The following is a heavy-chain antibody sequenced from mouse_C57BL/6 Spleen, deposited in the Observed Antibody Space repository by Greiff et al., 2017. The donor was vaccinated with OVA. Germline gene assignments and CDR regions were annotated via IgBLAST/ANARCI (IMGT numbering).Heavy chain of an antibody. V-gene: IGHV14-2*01. CDR1: GFNIKDYY. J-gene: IGHJ4*01. Sequence: EVQLQQSGAELVKPGASVKLSCTASGFNIKDYYMHWVKQRTEHGLEWIGRIDPEDGETKYAPKFQVKATITADTYSNTAYLQRSSLTSEDNAVYYCARDGNYVGSAMDYWGQGTSVTVSS. D-gene: IGHD2-1*01. CDR3: ARDGNYVGSAMDY. CDR2: IDPEDGET.